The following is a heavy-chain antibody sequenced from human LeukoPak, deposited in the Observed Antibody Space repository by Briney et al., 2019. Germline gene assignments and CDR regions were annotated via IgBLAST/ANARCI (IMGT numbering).Heavy chain of an antibody. Sequence: ASVKVSCKASGYTFTSYGISWVRQAPGQGLEWMGWISAYNGNTNYTQKLQGRVTMTTDTSTSTAYMELRSLRSDDTAVYYCARDSLGIFNAFDIWGQETMVSVSS. J-gene: IGHJ3*02. CDR1: GYTFTSYG. V-gene: IGHV1-18*01. CDR3: ARDSLGIFNAFDI. CDR2: ISAYNGNT.